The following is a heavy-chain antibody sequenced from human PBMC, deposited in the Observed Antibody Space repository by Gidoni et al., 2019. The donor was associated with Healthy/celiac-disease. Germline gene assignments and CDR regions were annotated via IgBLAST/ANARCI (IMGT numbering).Heavy chain of an antibody. CDR1: GLPVSSNY. CDR3: ASPGSGSYEVDEYFQH. Sequence: EVQLVESGGGLIQPGGSLRLYCAASGLPVSSNYMSWVRQAPGKGLEWVSVIYSGGSTYYADSVKGRFTISRDNSKNTLYLQMNSLSAEDTAVYYCASPGSGSYEVDEYFQHWGQGTLVTVSS. CDR2: IYSGGST. V-gene: IGHV3-53*01. J-gene: IGHJ1*01. D-gene: IGHD3-10*01.